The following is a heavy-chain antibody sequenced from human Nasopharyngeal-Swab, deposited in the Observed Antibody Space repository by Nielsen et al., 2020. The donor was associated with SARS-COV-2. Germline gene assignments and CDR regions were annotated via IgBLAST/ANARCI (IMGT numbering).Heavy chain of an antibody. CDR1: GDSVSSNSAA. D-gene: IGHD3-10*01. V-gene: IGHV6-1*01. Sequence: SGTLSLTCAISGDSVSSNSAAWNWIRQSPSRGLEWLGRTYYRSKWYNDYAVSVKSRITINPDTSKNQFSLQLNSVTPEDTAVYYCARGKLLWFGELSRRVYYFDYWGQGTLVTVSS. CDR2: TYYRSKWYN. J-gene: IGHJ4*02. CDR3: ARGKLLWFGELSRRVYYFDY.